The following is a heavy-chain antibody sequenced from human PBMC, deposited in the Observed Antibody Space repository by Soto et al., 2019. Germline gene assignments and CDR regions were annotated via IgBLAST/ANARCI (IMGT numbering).Heavy chain of an antibody. CDR2: IIPIFGTA. CDR3: ASRRSWSGHFDI. V-gene: IGHV1-69*01. CDR1: GGTFSSYA. Sequence: QVQLVQSGAEVKKPGSSVKVSCKASGGTFSSYAISWVRQAPGQGLEWMGGIIPIFGTANYAQKFQGRVTITADESTSTAYMELSSLSSADTAVYSCASRRSWSGHFDIWGQGTMVTVSS. D-gene: IGHD3-3*01. J-gene: IGHJ3*02.